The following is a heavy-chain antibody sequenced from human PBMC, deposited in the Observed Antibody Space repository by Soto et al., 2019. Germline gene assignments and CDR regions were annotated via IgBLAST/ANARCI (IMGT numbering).Heavy chain of an antibody. D-gene: IGHD3-16*01. CDR2: ISVSGGRS. CDR3: AKAYFVWSSEQPYYFDY. V-gene: IGHV3-23*01. J-gene: IGHJ4*02. Sequence: EVQLLDPGGGLVQPGGSLRLSCAASGLTFSNYAMTWVRQGPGKGLEWVSGISVSGGRSYYADSVKGRFTISRDNSQSTLYLQMTSVRDEDTAVYNCAKAYFVWSSEQPYYFDYWGQGTLVTFS. CDR1: GLTFSNYA.